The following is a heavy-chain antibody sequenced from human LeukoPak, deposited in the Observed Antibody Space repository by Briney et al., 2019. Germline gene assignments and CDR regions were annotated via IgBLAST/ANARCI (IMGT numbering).Heavy chain of an antibody. D-gene: IGHD3-3*01. J-gene: IGHJ5*02. CDR1: GYTFTSYY. CDR2: INPSGGST. CDR3: ARGLQAPGITIFGVVITRYWFDP. Sequence: GASVKVSCKASGYTFTSYYMHWVRQAPGQGLEWMGIINPSGGSTSYAQKFQGRVTMTRDTSTSTVYMELSSLRSEDTAVYYCARGLQAPGITIFGVVITRYWFDPWGQGTLVTVSS. V-gene: IGHV1-46*01.